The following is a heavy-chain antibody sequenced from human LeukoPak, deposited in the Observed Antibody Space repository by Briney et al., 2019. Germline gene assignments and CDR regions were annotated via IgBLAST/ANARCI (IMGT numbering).Heavy chain of an antibody. CDR2: IYHTGST. CDR1: GGSVSDNY. J-gene: IGHJ5*02. Sequence: SETLSLTCTISGGSVSDNYWSWIRQSPGKGLEWIGYIYHTGSTSYSPSLKSRVTISVDTSKNQFSLKLSSVTAADTAVYYCARDHLANLASRLFDPWGQGTLVTVSS. V-gene: IGHV4-59*02. D-gene: IGHD3-3*01. CDR3: ARDHLANLASRLFDP.